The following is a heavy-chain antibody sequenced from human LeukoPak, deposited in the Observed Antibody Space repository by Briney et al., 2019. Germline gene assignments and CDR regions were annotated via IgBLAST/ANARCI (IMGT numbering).Heavy chain of an antibody. V-gene: IGHV4-34*01. CDR2: INHSGST. CDR1: GGSFRGYY. CDR3: ARLNWGSGWYFDL. J-gene: IGHJ2*01. Sequence: PSETLSLTCAVYGGSFRGYYWSWIRQPPGGGLEGSGEINHSGSTNYNPFLKSRVTISVDTSKNQFSLKLSSVTAADTAVYYCARLNWGSGWYFDLWGRGTLVTVSS. D-gene: IGHD7-27*01.